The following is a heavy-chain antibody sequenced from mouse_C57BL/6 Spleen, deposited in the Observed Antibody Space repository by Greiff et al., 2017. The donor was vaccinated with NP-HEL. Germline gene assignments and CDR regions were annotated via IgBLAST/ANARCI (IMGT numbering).Heavy chain of an antibody. CDR3: ASGNYDAMDY. J-gene: IGHJ4*01. V-gene: IGHV2-2*01. Sequence: VQVVESGPGLVQPSQSLSITCTVSGFSLTSYGVHWVRQSPGKGLEWLGVIWSGGSTDYTAAFISRLSISKYNSKSQFFFKMNSLQADDTAIYYCASGNYDAMDYWGQGTSVTVSS. CDR2: IWSGGST. D-gene: IGHD2-1*01. CDR1: GFSLTSYG.